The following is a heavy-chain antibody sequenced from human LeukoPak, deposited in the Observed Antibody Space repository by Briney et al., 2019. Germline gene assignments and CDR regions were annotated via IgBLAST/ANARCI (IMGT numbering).Heavy chain of an antibody. CDR1: GFTFSSYW. V-gene: IGHV3-74*01. CDR2: INSDGSST. D-gene: IGHD6-6*01. CDR3: ARDSLTIAALNWFDP. Sequence: PGGSLRLSCAASGFTFSSYWMHWVRQAPGRRLVWVSRINSDGSSTSYADSVKGRFTISRDNAKNTLYLQMNSLRAEDTAVYYCARDSLTIAALNWFDPWGQGTLVTVSS. J-gene: IGHJ5*02.